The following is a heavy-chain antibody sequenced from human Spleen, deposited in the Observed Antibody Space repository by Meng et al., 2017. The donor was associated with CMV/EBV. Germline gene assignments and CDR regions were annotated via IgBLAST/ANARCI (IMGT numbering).Heavy chain of an antibody. D-gene: IGHD3-22*01. CDR3: ARDNFDSSALMDV. V-gene: IGHV3-7*03. CDR2: IKQDGSEK. J-gene: IGHJ6*02. Sequence: GESLKISCAASGFTFSSYWMSWVRQAPGKGLEWVANIKQDGSEKYYVDSVKGRFTISRDNAKNSLYLQMSSLRAEDTAVYYCARDNFDSSALMDVWGQGTAVTVSS. CDR1: GFTFSSYW.